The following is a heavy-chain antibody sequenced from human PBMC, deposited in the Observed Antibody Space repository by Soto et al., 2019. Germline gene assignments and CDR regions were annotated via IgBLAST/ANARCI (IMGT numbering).Heavy chain of an antibody. CDR2: IIPIFGTA. CDR1: GGTFSSYA. Sequence: ASVKVSCKASGGTFSSYAISWVRQAPGQGLEWMGGIIPIFGTANYAQKFQGRVKITADESTSTAYMELSSLRSEDTAVYYFARHYYYDSSGYYPLYYYGMDVWGQGTTVTVSS. J-gene: IGHJ6*02. V-gene: IGHV1-69*13. CDR3: ARHYYYDSSGYYPLYYYGMDV. D-gene: IGHD3-22*01.